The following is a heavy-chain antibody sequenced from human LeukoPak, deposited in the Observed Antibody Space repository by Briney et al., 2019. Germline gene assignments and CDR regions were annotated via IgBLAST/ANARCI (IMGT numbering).Heavy chain of an antibody. CDR3: TTVLYIVGARGAFDI. V-gene: IGHV3-15*01. J-gene: IGHJ3*02. CDR1: GFTFSNYW. D-gene: IGHD1-26*01. CDR2: IKSNTDGGTA. Sequence: GGSLRLSCVASGFTFSNYWMTWVRQTPGKGLEWVGRIKSNTDGGTADYAAPVKGRFTISRDDSKNTLYLQMNSLRTEDTAVYYCTTVLYIVGARGAFDIWRQGTMVTVSS.